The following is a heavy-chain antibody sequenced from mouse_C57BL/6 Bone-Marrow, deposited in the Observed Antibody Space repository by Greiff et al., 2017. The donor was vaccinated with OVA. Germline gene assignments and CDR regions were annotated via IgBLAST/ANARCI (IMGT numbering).Heavy chain of an antibody. V-gene: IGHV1-69*01. CDR2: IDPSDSYT. J-gene: IGHJ2*01. Sequence: VKLQQPGAELVMPGASVKLSCKASGYTFTSYWMHWVKQRPGQGLEWIGEIDPSDSYTNYNQKLKGKSTVTGDKSSSTAYMQLSSLTSEDSAVYYCAKGYDYLDYWGQGTTLTVSS. CDR1: GYTFTSYW. D-gene: IGHD2-3*01. CDR3: AKGYDYLDY.